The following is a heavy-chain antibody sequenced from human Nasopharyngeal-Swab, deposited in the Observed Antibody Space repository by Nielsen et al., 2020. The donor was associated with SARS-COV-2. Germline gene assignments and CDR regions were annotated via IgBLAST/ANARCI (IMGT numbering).Heavy chain of an antibody. CDR3: ARLNAAVWVWGSYRGGYGMDV. Sequence: SETLSPTCTVSGGPISSSSYSWGWIRPPPGKGLEGIGSIYYSGSTYYNPSLKSRVTISTDTSKHQFSLKPSSVTAADTAVYYCARLNAAVWVWGSYRGGYGMDVWGQGTTVTVSS. CDR1: GGPISSSSYS. V-gene: IGHV4-39*01. J-gene: IGHJ6*02. CDR2: IYYSGST. D-gene: IGHD3-16*02.